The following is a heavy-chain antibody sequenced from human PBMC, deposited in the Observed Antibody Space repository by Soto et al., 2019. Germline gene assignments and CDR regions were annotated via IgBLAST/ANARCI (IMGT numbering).Heavy chain of an antibody. CDR3: AKRRGAGGHFDY. Sequence: GSLRLSCAASGFTFSSYAMGWVRQGPGKGLEWVAVVSIGGSTHYADSVRGRFSISRDNSKNTLSLQMNSLTAEDTAVYFCAKRRGAGGHFDYWGQGALVTVSS. CDR2: VSIGGST. CDR1: GFTFSSYA. V-gene: IGHV3-23*01. D-gene: IGHD2-15*01. J-gene: IGHJ4*02.